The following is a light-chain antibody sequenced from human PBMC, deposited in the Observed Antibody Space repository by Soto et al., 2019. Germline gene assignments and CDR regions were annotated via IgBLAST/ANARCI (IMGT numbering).Light chain of an antibody. CDR3: QQASDFPLT. CDR1: QGISGW. Sequence: DIQMTQSPSSESASVGDRVTITCRASQGISGWLAWYQQKPGKAPKLLIYAASTLQSGVPSRFTGSESGTDFTLTISSLQPEDSATYYCQQASDFPLTFGQGTRLEIE. V-gene: IGKV1-12*01. CDR2: AAS. J-gene: IGKJ5*01.